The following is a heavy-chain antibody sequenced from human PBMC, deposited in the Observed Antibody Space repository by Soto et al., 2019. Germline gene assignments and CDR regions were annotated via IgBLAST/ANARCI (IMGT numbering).Heavy chain of an antibody. CDR1: GYTFTSYD. CDR2: MNPTTGST. D-gene: IGHD1-7*01. V-gene: IGHV1-8*01. CDR3: ARGRLVAGTVDS. Sequence: QVQLVQSGAEVKKPGASVKVACKASGYTFTSYDIKWVRQATGQGLEWMGWMNPTTGSTGFAQKFQGRVTMISNTARSAAYLELSRLTSEDSAVYYCARGRLVAGTVDSWGQGTLVTVSS. J-gene: IGHJ4*02.